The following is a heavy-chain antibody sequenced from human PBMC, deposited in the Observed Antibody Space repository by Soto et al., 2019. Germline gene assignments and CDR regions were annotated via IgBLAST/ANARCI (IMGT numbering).Heavy chain of an antibody. V-gene: IGHV4-59*01. Sequence: PSETLSLTCTVSGGSISTYYWSWIRQPPGKGLEWIGYIYYSGSTNYNPSLKSRVTMSVDTSKNQFSLKLSSVTAADTAVYYCARGSQFLNYWGQGTLVTGSS. CDR2: IYYSGST. J-gene: IGHJ4*02. CDR1: GGSISTYY. CDR3: ARGSQFLNY.